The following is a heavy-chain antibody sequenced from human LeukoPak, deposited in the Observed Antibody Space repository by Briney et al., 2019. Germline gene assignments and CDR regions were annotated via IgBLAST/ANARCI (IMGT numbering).Heavy chain of an antibody. D-gene: IGHD6-19*01. Sequence: GASVTVSCKASGGTFSSYAISWVRQAPGQGLEWMGGIIPIFGTANYAQKFQGRVTITADESTSTAYMELSSLRSEDTAVYYCARGTVAWPSIYYYYGMDVWGQGTTVTVSS. J-gene: IGHJ6*02. CDR1: GGTFSSYA. CDR2: IIPIFGTA. V-gene: IGHV1-69*13. CDR3: ARGTVAWPSIYYYYGMDV.